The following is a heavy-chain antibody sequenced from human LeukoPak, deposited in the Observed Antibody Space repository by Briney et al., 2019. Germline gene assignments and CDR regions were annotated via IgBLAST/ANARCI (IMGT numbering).Heavy chain of an antibody. CDR2: IYSDNT. V-gene: IGHV3-53*01. Sequence: GGSLRLSCTVSGFTVSSNSMSWVRQAPGKGLEWVSFIYSDNTHYSDSVKGRFTISRHNSKNTLYLQMNSLRAEDTAVYYCTRRAGAYSHPYDYWGQGTLVTVSS. CDR1: GFTVSSNS. J-gene: IGHJ4*02. D-gene: IGHD4/OR15-4a*01. CDR3: TRRAGAYSHPYDY.